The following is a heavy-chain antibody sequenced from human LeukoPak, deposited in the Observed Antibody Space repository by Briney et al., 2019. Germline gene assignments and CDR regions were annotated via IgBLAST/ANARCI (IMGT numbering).Heavy chain of an antibody. CDR1: GDSISTSSYY. Sequence: SETLSLTCTVSGDSISTSSYYWGWLRQPPGKELEWIGTLNYGGSTYYNPSLKTRVTISVDTSKNQFSLRLHSVTAADTAVYYCARHAYYYESSGYFYPFHYWGQGTLLTVSS. D-gene: IGHD3-22*01. CDR3: ARHAYYYESSGYFYPFHY. CDR2: LNYGGST. V-gene: IGHV4-39*01. J-gene: IGHJ4*02.